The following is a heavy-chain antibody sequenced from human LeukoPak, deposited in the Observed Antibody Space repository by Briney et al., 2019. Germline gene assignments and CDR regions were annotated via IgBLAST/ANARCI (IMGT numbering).Heavy chain of an antibody. V-gene: IGHV3-66*01. CDR3: AKGLGDGYNYDY. Sequence: GGSLRLSCAASEFSVGSKYMTWVRQAPGKGLEWVSLIYSGGSTYYADSVKGRFTISRDNSKNTLYLQMNSLRAEDTAVYYCAKGLGDGYNYDYWGQGTLVTVSS. D-gene: IGHD5-24*01. CDR1: EFSVGSKY. J-gene: IGHJ4*02. CDR2: IYSGGST.